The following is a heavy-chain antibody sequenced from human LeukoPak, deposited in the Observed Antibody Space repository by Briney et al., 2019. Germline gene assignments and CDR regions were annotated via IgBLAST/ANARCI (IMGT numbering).Heavy chain of an antibody. D-gene: IGHD3-16*01. CDR2: INENGGDK. CDR3: ARDRSRGLDP. V-gene: IGHV3-7*01. J-gene: IGHJ5*02. Sequence: GGSLRLSCAATGFTFSNYWMTWVRQAPGKGLEWVANINENGGDKYYVDSVKGRFTISRDNAKNSQLLQMNSLRVEDTAVYYCARDRSRGLDPWGQGTLVTVSS. CDR1: GFTFSNYW.